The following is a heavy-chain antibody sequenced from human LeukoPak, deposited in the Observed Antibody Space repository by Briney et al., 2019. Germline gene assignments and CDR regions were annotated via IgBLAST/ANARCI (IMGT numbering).Heavy chain of an antibody. J-gene: IGHJ3*02. CDR1: GFTFSSYE. CDR2: ISSSGSTI. CDR3: ARVPGFSRGNAFDI. D-gene: IGHD3-10*01. Sequence: GGSLRLSCAASGFTFSSYEMNWVRQAPGKGLEWVSYISSSGSTIYYADSVKGRFTISRDNAKNSLYLQMNSLRAEDTAVYYCARVPGFSRGNAFDIWGQGTMVTVSS. V-gene: IGHV3-48*03.